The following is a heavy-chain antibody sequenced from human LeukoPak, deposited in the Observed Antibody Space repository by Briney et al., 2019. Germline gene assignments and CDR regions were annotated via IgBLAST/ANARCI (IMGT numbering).Heavy chain of an antibody. CDR3: ARDSGDIVATTFDY. CDR2: ISASGGST. Sequence: PGGSLRLSCVASGFTFSSYAMSWVRQAPGKGLEWVSTISASGGSTYYADSVKGRFTISRDNSKNTLYLQMNSLRAEDTAVYYCARDSGDIVATTFDYWGQGTLVTVSS. CDR1: GFTFSSYA. V-gene: IGHV3-23*01. D-gene: IGHD5-12*01. J-gene: IGHJ4*02.